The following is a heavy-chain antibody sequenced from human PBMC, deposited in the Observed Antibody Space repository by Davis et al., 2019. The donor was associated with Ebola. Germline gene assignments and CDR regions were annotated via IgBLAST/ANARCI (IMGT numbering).Heavy chain of an antibody. V-gene: IGHV1-2*04. Sequence: ASVKVSCKASGYTFTGYYMHWVRQAPGQGLEWMGWINPNSGGTNYAQKFQGWVTMTRDTSISTAYMELSRLRSDDTAVYYCARGRYSSSWQINYYGMDVWGQGTTVTVSS. D-gene: IGHD6-13*01. CDR3: ARGRYSSSWQINYYGMDV. J-gene: IGHJ6*02. CDR2: INPNSGGT. CDR1: GYTFTGYY.